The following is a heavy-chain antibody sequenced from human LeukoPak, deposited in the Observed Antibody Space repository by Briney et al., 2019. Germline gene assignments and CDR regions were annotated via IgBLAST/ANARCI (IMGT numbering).Heavy chain of an antibody. Sequence: GGSLRLSCAASGFTFSTYWMTWVRQAPGKGLEWVSNINQGGSDKYYVDSVKGRFTISRDNAKNSPYLQMKSLRAEDTAVYYCARGYPNVYWGQGTVVTVS. CDR2: INQGGSDK. V-gene: IGHV3-7*01. CDR1: GFTFSTYW. J-gene: IGHJ4*02. CDR3: ARGYPNVY. D-gene: IGHD2-2*02.